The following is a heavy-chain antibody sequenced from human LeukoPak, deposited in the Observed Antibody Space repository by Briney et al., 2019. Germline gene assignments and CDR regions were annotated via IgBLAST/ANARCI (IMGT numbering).Heavy chain of an antibody. J-gene: IGHJ3*02. Sequence: GASVKVSCKASGYTFTGYYMHWVRQAPGRGLEWMGWINPNSGGTNYAQKFQGRVTMTRDTSISTAYMELSRLRSDDTAVYYCARENVVPAAVDAFDIWGQGTMVTVSS. D-gene: IGHD2-2*01. V-gene: IGHV1-2*02. CDR3: ARENVVPAAVDAFDI. CDR2: INPNSGGT. CDR1: GYTFTGYY.